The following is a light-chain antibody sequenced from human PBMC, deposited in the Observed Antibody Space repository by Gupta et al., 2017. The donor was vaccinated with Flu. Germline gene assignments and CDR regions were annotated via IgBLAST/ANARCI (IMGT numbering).Light chain of an antibody. CDR3: GADGDVGV. CDR1: NSDSGAYNS. Sequence: GQCIATAGAGTNSDSGAYNSVPWNQKHPGKHHKLMIDEGRTGPSGVSTGFSGSKSGNTATLTLAGREEEDEDDYYCGADGDVGVFGGGIKVTVL. CDR2: EGR. V-gene: IGLV2-14*01. J-gene: IGLJ2*01.